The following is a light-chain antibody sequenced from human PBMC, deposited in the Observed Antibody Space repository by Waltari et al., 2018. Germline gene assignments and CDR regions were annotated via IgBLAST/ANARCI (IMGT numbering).Light chain of an antibody. Sequence: QYALTQPASVSGSLGQSITISCLGTNNDIGNYNYVSWYQQFPGEAHRLIIYDVSNRPSRSSSRFSGSKSGMTAALTISGLQADDEATYYCCSHTNIGTWVFGGGTTLTVL. J-gene: IGLJ3*02. CDR1: NNDIGNYNY. CDR3: CSHTNIGTWV. CDR2: DVS. V-gene: IGLV2-14*03.